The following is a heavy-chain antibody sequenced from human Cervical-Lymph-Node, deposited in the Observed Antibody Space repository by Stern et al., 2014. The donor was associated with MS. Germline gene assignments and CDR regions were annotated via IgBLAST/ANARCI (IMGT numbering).Heavy chain of an antibody. V-gene: IGHV3-49*03. D-gene: IGHD5-18*01. J-gene: IGHJ4*02. CDR2: LRSKTYGGTA. CDR1: GFIFADFA. Sequence: VQLVQSGGGLVQPGRSLRLSCTTSGFIFADFAMTWFRQAPGKGLEWVGFLRSKTYGGTAEYAASVKGRFTISRNDSKSIAYLEMNSLKTEDTAVYYCTKYSGYTYADFDYWGQGTLVTVSS. CDR3: TKYSGYTYADFDY.